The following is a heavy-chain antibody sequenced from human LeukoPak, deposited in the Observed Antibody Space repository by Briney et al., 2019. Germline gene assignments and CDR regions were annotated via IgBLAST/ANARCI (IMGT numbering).Heavy chain of an antibody. V-gene: IGHV1-69*13. D-gene: IGHD4-11*01. CDR3: AANDYSNSYSPGYYYYYMDV. CDR1: GGTFSSYA. Sequence: SSVKVSCKASGGTFSSYAISWVRQAPGQGLEWVDGIIPIFGTANFAQKFQGRVTITADESTGTAYMELSSLRSEDTAVYYCAANDYSNSYSPGYYYYYMDVWGKGTTVTVSS. J-gene: IGHJ6*03. CDR2: IIPIFGTA.